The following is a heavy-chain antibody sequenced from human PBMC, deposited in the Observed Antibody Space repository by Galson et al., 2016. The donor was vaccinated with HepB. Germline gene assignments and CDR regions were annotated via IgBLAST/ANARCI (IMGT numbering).Heavy chain of an antibody. CDR3: AREWQWLDGIDY. Sequence: SLRLSCAASGFTFSTYNMNWVRQAPGKGLEWVSSISSSSSHIYYADSVKGRFTVSRDNAKNSLYLQMNSLTAEDTAVYYCAREWQWLDGIDYWGQGTLVTVSS. J-gene: IGHJ4*02. V-gene: IGHV3-21*06. CDR2: ISSSSSHI. D-gene: IGHD6-19*01. CDR1: GFTFSTYN.